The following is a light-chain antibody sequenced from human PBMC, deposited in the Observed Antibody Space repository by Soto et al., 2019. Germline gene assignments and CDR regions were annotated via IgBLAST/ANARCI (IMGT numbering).Light chain of an antibody. CDR1: SSDVGAYDF. CDR2: DVI. V-gene: IGLV2-11*01. J-gene: IGLJ3*02. CDR3: SSYAGSHTYEV. Sequence: QSALTQPRSVSGSLGQSVTISCTGTSSDVGAYDFVSWYQQNPGKAPRLIIFDVIKRPSGVPDRFSGSKSGNTASLTISGLQSEDEADYHCSSYAGSHTYEVFGGGTKVPS.